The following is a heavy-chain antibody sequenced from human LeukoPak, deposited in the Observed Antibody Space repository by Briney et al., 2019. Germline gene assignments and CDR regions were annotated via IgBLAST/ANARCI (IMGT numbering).Heavy chain of an antibody. J-gene: IGHJ6*03. CDR3: ARVSIVVVPAASRYYYYYMDV. CDR1: GYSIRSGYY. D-gene: IGHD2-2*01. CDR2: IYHSGST. V-gene: IGHV4-38-2*02. Sequence: SETLSLTCTVSGYSIRSGYYWGWIRQPPGKGLEWIGSIYHSGSTYYNPSLKSRVTISVDTSKNKFSLKLSSVTAADTAVYYCARVSIVVVPAASRYYYYYMDVWGKGTTVTVSS.